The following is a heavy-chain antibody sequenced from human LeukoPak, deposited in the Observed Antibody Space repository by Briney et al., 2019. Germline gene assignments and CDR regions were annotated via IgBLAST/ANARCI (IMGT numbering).Heavy chain of an antibody. V-gene: IGHV3-23*01. D-gene: IGHD3-9*01. J-gene: IGHJ4*02. CDR1: RFTFSSYW. Sequence: PGGSLRLSCAASRFTFSSYWMSWVRQAPGKGLEWVSAISGSGGSTYYADSVKGRFTISRDNSKNTLYLQMNSLRAEDTAVYYCAKTLEDDILTGFEGWGQGTLVTVSS. CDR3: AKTLEDDILTGFEG. CDR2: ISGSGGST.